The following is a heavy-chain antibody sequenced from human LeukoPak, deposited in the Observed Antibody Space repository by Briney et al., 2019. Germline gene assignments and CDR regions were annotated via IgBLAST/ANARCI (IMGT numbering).Heavy chain of an antibody. CDR2: IHERGST. CDR1: GHSFSSDSF. V-gene: IGHV4-38-2*01. J-gene: IGHJ5*02. CDR3: ARASRPSNSWFDP. D-gene: IGHD6-6*01. Sequence: SETLSLTCGVSGHSFSSDSFWGWIRQPPGQGLEWIGSIHERGSTFYNRSLKSRVTISIDTSKNQFSLNVNSVTAADTAVYYCARASRPSNSWFDPWGQGTVVTVSS.